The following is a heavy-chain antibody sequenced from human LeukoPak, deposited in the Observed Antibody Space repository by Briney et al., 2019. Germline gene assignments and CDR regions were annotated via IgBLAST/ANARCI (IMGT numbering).Heavy chain of an antibody. Sequence: PSETLSLTCAVYGGSFSGYYWSWIRQPPGKGLEWIGEIYHSGSTYYNPSLKSRVTISVDRSKNQFSLKLSSVTAADTAVYYCAACIVGATNFDYWGQGTLVTVSS. J-gene: IGHJ4*02. CDR1: GGSFSGYY. V-gene: IGHV4-34*01. CDR2: IYHSGST. CDR3: AACIVGATNFDY. D-gene: IGHD1-26*01.